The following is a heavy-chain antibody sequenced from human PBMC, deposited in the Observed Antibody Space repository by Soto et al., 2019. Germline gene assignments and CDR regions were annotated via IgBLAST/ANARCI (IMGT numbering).Heavy chain of an antibody. J-gene: IGHJ6*02. Sequence: SVKVSCKASGGTFSSYAISRVRQAPGQGLEWMGGIIPIFGTANYAQKFQGRVTITADESTSTAYMELSSLRSEDTAVYYCARPEYSSSRRGRYYYYGMDVWGQGTTVTVSS. D-gene: IGHD6-6*01. CDR1: GGTFSSYA. CDR2: IIPIFGTA. V-gene: IGHV1-69*13. CDR3: ARPEYSSSRRGRYYYYGMDV.